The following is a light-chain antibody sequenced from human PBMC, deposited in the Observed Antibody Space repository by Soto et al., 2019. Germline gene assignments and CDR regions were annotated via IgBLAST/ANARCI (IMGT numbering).Light chain of an antibody. CDR3: AAWDDRLDVYV. CDR1: XXNIGSNT. V-gene: IGLV1-44*01. J-gene: IGLJ1*01. Sequence: QSVLTXPPSXXXXXXQIVAISCSGXXXNIGSNTVTWYQQLPGTAPKLLIYSTSQRSSGVPGRFSGSKSGASASLSISGLQSEDEADYYCAAWDDRLDVYVFGTGTKVTVL. CDR2: STS.